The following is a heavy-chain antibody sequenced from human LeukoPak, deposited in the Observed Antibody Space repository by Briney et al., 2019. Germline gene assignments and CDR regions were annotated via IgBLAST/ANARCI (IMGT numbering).Heavy chain of an antibody. Sequence: ASVKVSCKASGYTFTSYDINWVRQATGQGLEWMGWMNPNSGNTGYAQKFQGRVTMTRNTSISTAYMELSSLRSEDTAVYYCARTLNYYYYYYVDVWGKGTTVTVSS. CDR1: GYTFTSYD. V-gene: IGHV1-8*01. CDR2: MNPNSGNT. CDR3: ARTLNYYYYYYVDV. J-gene: IGHJ6*03.